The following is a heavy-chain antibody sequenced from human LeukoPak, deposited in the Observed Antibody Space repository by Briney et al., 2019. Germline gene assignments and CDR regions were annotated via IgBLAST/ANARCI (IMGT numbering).Heavy chain of an antibody. V-gene: IGHV3-21*04. D-gene: IGHD5-24*01. CDR2: ITSSSTYI. J-gene: IGHJ4*02. Sequence: PGGSLRLSCAASGFTFSSYSMNWVRQAPGKGLEWVSSITSSSTYIYYADSVKGRFTISRDNAENSLYLQMNSLRAEDTAVYYCAKDDRWLQFCCWGQGTLVTVSA. CDR3: AKDDRWLQFCC. CDR1: GFTFSSYS.